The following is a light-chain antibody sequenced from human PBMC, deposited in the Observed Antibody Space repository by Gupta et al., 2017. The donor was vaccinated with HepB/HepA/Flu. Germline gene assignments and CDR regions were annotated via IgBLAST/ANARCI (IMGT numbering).Light chain of an antibody. CDR1: QSLLYNTNNRNY. Sequence: DIVMTQSPDSLAVALGERATINCKSSQSLLYNTNNRNYLAWYQQKAGQPPKLHIYWATTRESGVPDRFSGGGSGTDFTLTITNLQAEDVAIYYCQQDVYTPYTFDQGTKMEIK. CDR2: WAT. CDR3: QQDVYTPYT. V-gene: IGKV4-1*01. J-gene: IGKJ2*01.